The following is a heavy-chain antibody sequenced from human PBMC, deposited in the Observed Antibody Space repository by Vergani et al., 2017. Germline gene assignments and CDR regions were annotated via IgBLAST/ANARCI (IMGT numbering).Heavy chain of an antibody. D-gene: IGHD5-12*01. Sequence: EVQLLESGGGLVQPGGSLRLSCAASGFTFSSYAMSWVRQAPGKGLEWVSAISGSGGSTYYADSVKGRFTISRDNSKNTLYLQMNSQRAEDTAVYYCAKIPVYSGTYFDYWGQGTLVTVSS. J-gene: IGHJ4*02. CDR2: ISGSGGST. CDR1: GFTFSSYA. CDR3: AKIPVYSGTYFDY. V-gene: IGHV3-23*01.